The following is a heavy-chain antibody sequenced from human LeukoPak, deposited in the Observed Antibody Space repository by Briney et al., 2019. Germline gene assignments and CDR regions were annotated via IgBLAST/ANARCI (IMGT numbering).Heavy chain of an antibody. D-gene: IGHD3-3*01. CDR2: IYYSGST. V-gene: IGHV4-59*11. CDR3: ARGDSSYDFWSGYYPYFDY. J-gene: IGHJ4*02. CDR1: GSSISSHY. Sequence: SETLSLTCTVSGSSISSHYWSWIRQPPGKGLEWIGYIYYSGSTNDNPSLKSRVTISVDTSKNQFSLKLSSVTAADTAVYYCARGDSSYDFWSGYYPYFDYWGQGTLVTVSS.